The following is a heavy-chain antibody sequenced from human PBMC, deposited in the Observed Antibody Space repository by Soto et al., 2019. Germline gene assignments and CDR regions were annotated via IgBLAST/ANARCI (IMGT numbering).Heavy chain of an antibody. CDR1: GYTFTTYW. D-gene: IGHD2-2*01. J-gene: IGHJ4*02. Sequence: GESLKISCKGSGYTFTTYWIGWVRQMPGEGLEWMGVIYPGDSDTIYSPSFRGQVTLSADKSISTAYLQWRSLQASDTAMYYCVRRPGCSTTTCYRELDYWGQGTLVTVSS. CDR3: VRRPGCSTTTCYRELDY. V-gene: IGHV5-51*01. CDR2: IYPGDSDT.